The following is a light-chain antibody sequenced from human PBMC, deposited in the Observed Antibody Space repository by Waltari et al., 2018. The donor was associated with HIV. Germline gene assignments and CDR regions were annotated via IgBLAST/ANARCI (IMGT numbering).Light chain of an antibody. J-gene: IGLJ3*02. CDR3: QSYDSITWV. V-gene: IGLV6-57*02. CDR1: GGSMSRHY. Sequence: FMLTQPHSLSESPGKTVTISSPGRGGSMSRHYVQWSQQRPGSAPTTVIYEHNQRPSGVPDRFSGSIDSSSNSASLTISGLKTEDEADYYCQSYDSITWVFGGGTKLTVL. CDR2: EHN.